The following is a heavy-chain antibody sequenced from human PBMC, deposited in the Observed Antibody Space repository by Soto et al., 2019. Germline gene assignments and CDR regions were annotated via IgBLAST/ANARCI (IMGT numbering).Heavy chain of an antibody. J-gene: IGHJ6*02. CDR1: GFTCSSYG. D-gene: IGHD2-21*02. CDR3: AKDWDIVVVTAIRYGMAV. Sequence: SGGSLRLSCAASGFTCSSYGMHWVRQAPGKGLEWVAVISYDGSNKYYADSVKGRFTISRDNSKNTLYLQMNSLRAEDTAVYYCAKDWDIVVVTAIRYGMAVRGQGTTVTVSS. CDR2: ISYDGSNK. V-gene: IGHV3-30*18.